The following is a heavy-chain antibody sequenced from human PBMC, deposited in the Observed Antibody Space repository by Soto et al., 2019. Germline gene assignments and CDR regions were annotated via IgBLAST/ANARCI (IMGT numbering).Heavy chain of an antibody. D-gene: IGHD2-2*01. J-gene: IGHJ6*02. CDR2: ISGSGGST. Sequence: AGGSLRLSCAASGFTFSSYAMSWVRQAPGKGLEWVPAISGSGGSTYYADSVKGRFTISRDNSKNTLYLQMNSLRAEDTAVYYCAKVFYSCSSTSCHPTYGMDVWGQGTTVTVSS. CDR1: GFTFSSYA. CDR3: AKVFYSCSSTSCHPTYGMDV. V-gene: IGHV3-23*01.